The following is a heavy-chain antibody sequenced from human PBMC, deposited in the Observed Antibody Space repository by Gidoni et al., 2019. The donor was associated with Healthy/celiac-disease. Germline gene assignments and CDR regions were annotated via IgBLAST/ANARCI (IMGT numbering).Heavy chain of an antibody. CDR3: ARHGGPHTTYYYYGMDV. D-gene: IGHD3-16*01. CDR2: IYYSGST. Sequence: QLQLQESGPGLVKPSETLSLTCTVSGGSISSSSYYWGWIRQPPGKGLEWIGSIYYSGSTYYNPSLKSRVTISVDTSKNQFSLKLSSVTAADTAVYYCARHGGPHTTYYYYGMDVWGQGTTVTVSS. J-gene: IGHJ6*02. CDR1: GGSISSSSYY. V-gene: IGHV4-39*01.